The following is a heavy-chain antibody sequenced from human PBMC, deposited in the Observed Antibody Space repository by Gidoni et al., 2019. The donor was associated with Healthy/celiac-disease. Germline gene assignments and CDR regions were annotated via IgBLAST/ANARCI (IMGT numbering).Heavy chain of an antibody. D-gene: IGHD3-3*01. J-gene: IGHJ4*02. CDR2: ISGSGGST. CDR3: AKDLSRITIFGVVVDY. Sequence: EVQLLESGGGLVQPGGSLRLSCAASGLTFSSYAMSWVRQAPGKGLEWVSAISGSGGSTYYADSVKGRFTISRDNSKNTLYLQMNSLRAEDTAVYYCAKDLSRITIFGVVVDYWGQGTLVTVSS. V-gene: IGHV3-23*01. CDR1: GLTFSSYA.